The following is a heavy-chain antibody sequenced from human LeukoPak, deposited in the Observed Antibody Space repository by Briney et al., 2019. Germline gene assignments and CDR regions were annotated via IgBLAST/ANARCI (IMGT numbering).Heavy chain of an antibody. CDR3: ARGVTARGFYYYMDI. CDR2: INPNSGGT. V-gene: IGHV1-2*02. J-gene: IGHJ6*03. Sequence: ASVKVSCKASGYTFTSYYMHWVRQAPGQGREWMGWINPNSGGTNSAQKFQGRVTMTRDTSISTAYMELSRLTSDDTAVYSCARGVTARGFYYYMDIWGKGTTVTISS. D-gene: IGHD2-21*02. CDR1: GYTFTSYY.